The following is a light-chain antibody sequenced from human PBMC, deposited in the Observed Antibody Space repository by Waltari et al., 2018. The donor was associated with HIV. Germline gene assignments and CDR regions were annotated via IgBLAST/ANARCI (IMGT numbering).Light chain of an antibody. CDR1: SSDVGGYNY. CDR3: SSYTTTSTWV. CDR2: EVS. J-gene: IGLJ3*02. V-gene: IGLV2-14*01. Sequence: QSALTQPASVSGSPGQSITISCTGTSSDVGGYNYVSWYQQHPGKAPKVMIYEVSNRPAGVSKRFSGSKSGNTASLTISGLQAEDEADYYCSSYTTTSTWVFGGWTKLTVL.